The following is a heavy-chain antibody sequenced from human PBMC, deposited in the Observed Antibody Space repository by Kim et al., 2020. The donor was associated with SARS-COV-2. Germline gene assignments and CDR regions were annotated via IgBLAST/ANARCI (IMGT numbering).Heavy chain of an antibody. CDR3: ASLSGKDVAGIATKTRSLWYNWFDL. CDR1: GYSFTNYW. J-gene: IGHJ5*02. Sequence: GESLKISCKGSGYSFTNYWIAWVRQMPGKGLEWMGIIYPGDSDTRYSRSFPGQVTISADKSISTAYLQWSSLKASDTAMYFCASLSGKDVAGIATKTRSLWYNWFDLWGQGTLVTVSS. CDR2: IYPGDSDT. D-gene: IGHD6-13*01. V-gene: IGHV5-51*01.